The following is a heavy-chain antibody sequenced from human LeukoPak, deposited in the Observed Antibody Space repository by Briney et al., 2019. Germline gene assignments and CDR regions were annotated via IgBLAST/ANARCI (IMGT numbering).Heavy chain of an antibody. CDR3: ASDTSDTGYYYGSGSYAFDY. CDR2: INPNSGGT. V-gene: IGHV1-2*02. CDR1: GYTFTGYY. J-gene: IGHJ4*02. D-gene: IGHD3-10*01. Sequence: ASVKVSCKASGYTFTGYYMHWVRPAPGQGLEWMGWINPNSGGTNYAQKFQGRVTMTRDTSISTAYMELSRLRSDDTAVYYCASDTSDTGYYYGSGSYAFDYWGQGTLVTVSS.